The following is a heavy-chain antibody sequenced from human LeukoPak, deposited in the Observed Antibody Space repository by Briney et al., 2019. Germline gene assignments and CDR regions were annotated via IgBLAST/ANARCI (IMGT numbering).Heavy chain of an antibody. Sequence: SQTLSLTCTVSGGSISSGSYYWSWIRQPAGKGLEWIGRIYTSGSTNYNPSLKSRVTISVDTSKNQLSLKLSSVTAADTAVYYCARVVTYYYNSSGGFDYWGQGTLVTVSS. V-gene: IGHV4-61*02. J-gene: IGHJ4*02. CDR1: GGSISSGSYY. D-gene: IGHD3-22*01. CDR3: ARVVTYYYNSSGGFDY. CDR2: IYTSGST.